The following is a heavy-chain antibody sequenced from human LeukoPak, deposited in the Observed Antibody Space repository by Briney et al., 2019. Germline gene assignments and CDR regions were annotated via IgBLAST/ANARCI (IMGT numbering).Heavy chain of an antibody. V-gene: IGHV3-30*18. CDR1: GFTFSSYG. D-gene: IGHD6-19*01. CDR3: AKGAAVAGTYYFDY. J-gene: IGHJ4*02. Sequence: GGSLRLSCAASGFTFSSYGMHWVRQAPGKGLEWVAVISYDGSNKYYADSVKGRFTISRDNSKNTLYLQMNSLRAEDTAVYYCAKGAAVAGTYYFDYWGQGTLVTVSS. CDR2: ISYDGSNK.